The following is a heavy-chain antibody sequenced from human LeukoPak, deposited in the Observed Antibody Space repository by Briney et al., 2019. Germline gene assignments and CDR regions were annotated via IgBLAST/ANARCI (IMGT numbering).Heavy chain of an antibody. CDR1: GFTFSSYG. CDR2: ISGSGGST. Sequence: GGSLRLSCAASGFTFSSYGMSWVRQAPGKGLEWVSAISGSGGSTYYADSVKGRFTISRDNSKNTLYLQMNSLRAEDTAVYYCARVAFGYSYGYDYWGQGTLVTVSS. J-gene: IGHJ4*02. V-gene: IGHV3-23*01. D-gene: IGHD5-18*01. CDR3: ARVAFGYSYGYDY.